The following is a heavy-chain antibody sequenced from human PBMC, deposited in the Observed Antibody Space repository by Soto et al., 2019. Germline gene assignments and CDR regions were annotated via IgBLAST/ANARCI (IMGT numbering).Heavy chain of an antibody. CDR1: GFTFSNFG. CDR3: AKLPRSAGHHYYYGMDT. J-gene: IGHJ6*02. CDR2: ISNDENIK. Sequence: QVQLVESGGTVIQPGRSLRLSCAASGFTFSNFGMHWVRQAPGTGLEWVAVISNDENIKAYTDSVKGRFSISRDKSKNQRNRKRNSLKPEKPAGDYGAKLPRSAGHHYYYGMDTWGQGTRVTVS. D-gene: IGHD6-19*01. V-gene: IGHV3-30*18.